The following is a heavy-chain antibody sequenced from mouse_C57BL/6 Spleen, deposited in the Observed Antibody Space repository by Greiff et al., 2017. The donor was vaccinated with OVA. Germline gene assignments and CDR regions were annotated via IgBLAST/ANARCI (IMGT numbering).Heavy chain of an antibody. CDR1: GFTFSSYA. CDR3: AREAGHFDY. D-gene: IGHD3-3*01. J-gene: IGHJ2*01. CDR2: ISDGGSYT. Sequence: EVQLVEPGGGLVKPGGSLKLSCAASGFTFSSYAMSWVRQTPEKRLEWVATISDGGSYTYYPDNVKGRFTISRDNAKNNLYLQLSHLKSEDAAMYYCAREAGHFDYWGQGTTLTVSS. V-gene: IGHV5-4*01.